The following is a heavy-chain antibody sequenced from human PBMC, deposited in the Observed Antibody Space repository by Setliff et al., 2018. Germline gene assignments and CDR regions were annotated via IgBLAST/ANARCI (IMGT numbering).Heavy chain of an antibody. J-gene: IGHJ4*02. V-gene: IGHV1-18*01. D-gene: IGHD6-19*01. CDR2: ISVYNGKT. CDR3: ASDAVAGTFDY. Sequence: GASVKVSCKASGYTFTSYGFSWVRQAPGQGLEWMGWISVYNGKTKYAQKFQGRVTMTTDTSTRTAYMEVTSLRSEDTAVYYCASDAVAGTFDYWGQGTLVTVSS. CDR1: GYTFTSYG.